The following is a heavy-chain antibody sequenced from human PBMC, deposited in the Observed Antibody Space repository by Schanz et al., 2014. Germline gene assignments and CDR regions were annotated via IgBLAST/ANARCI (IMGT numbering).Heavy chain of an antibody. CDR1: GFTFGDYA. J-gene: IGHJ4*02. Sequence: VQLVESGGGVVRPGGSLRLSCAASGFTFGDYAMTWVRQAPGKGLEWLSYISDSGTYTNYADSVKGRFTISRDNAKNTLYLQMNSLRPEDTAVYYCARGGFGEVSYFDYWGQGTLVTVSS. V-gene: IGHV3-11*06. D-gene: IGHD3-10*01. CDR3: ARGGFGEVSYFDY. CDR2: ISDSGTYT.